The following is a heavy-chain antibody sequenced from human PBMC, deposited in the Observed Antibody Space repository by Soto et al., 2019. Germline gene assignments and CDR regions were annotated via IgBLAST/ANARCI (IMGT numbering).Heavy chain of an antibody. CDR1: GFTFSSYA. CDR3: ARALGDGIDY. CDR2: ISYDGSKK. J-gene: IGHJ4*02. Sequence: QVQLVESGGGVVQPGRSLRLSCAASGFTFSSYAMHWVRQAPGKGLEWVAVISYDGSKKYYADSVKGRFTISRDNSKNTLYLQMNSLRAEDTAVYYCARALGDGIDYWGQGTLVTVSS. V-gene: IGHV3-30-3*01.